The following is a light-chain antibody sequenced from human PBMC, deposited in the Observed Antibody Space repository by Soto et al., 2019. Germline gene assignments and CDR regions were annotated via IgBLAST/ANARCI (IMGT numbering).Light chain of an antibody. CDR3: SSYAGSNNYV. J-gene: IGLJ1*01. CDR2: EVS. CDR1: SSDVGGYNF. Sequence: QSALTQPPSASGSPGQSVTISCTGTSSDVGGYNFVSWYQQPPDKAPKLLVYEVSKRPSGVPDRFSGSKSGNTASLTVSGLQAEDEADYYCSSYAGSNNYVFGTGTQLTVL. V-gene: IGLV2-8*01.